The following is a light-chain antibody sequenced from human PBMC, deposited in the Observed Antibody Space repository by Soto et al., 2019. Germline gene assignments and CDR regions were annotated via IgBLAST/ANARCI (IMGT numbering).Light chain of an antibody. CDR2: VAS. CDR3: PQYDKSPRT. Sequence: EIVLTQSPGTLSLSPGEIATLSCRASQSLNSFYVAWYQPKTGQAPRLLIYVASNRATGIPDRLSGSGSGTDFTLTISRLEPDDFELYYCPQYDKSPRTFGQGTKVEIK. V-gene: IGKV3-20*01. J-gene: IGKJ1*01. CDR1: QSLNSFY.